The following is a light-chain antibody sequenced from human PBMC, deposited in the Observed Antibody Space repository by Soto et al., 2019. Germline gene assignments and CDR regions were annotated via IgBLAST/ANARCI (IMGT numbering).Light chain of an antibody. CDR3: QQYNSYSPST. CDR1: QSISSW. V-gene: IGKV1-5*01. Sequence: DIRVTQSPSTLSASVEDRVTITCRASQSISSWLAWYQQKPGKAPKLLIYDASSLESGVPSRFSGSGSGTEFTLTISSLQPDDFATYYCQQYNSYSPSTFGQGTKLEIK. J-gene: IGKJ2*01. CDR2: DAS.